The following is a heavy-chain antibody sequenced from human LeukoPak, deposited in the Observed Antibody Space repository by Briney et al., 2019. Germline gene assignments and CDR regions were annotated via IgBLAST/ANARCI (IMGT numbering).Heavy chain of an antibody. V-gene: IGHV3-66*01. Sequence: PGGSLRLSCAASGFTFSSYWMSWVRQAPGKGLEGVSIIYSGGSTYYADSVKGRFTISRDNSNNTLYLQMNSLRAEDTAVYYCARTRYGDYPADYWGQGTLVTVSS. D-gene: IGHD4-17*01. CDR1: GFTFSSYW. CDR2: IYSGGST. J-gene: IGHJ4*02. CDR3: ARTRYGDYPADY.